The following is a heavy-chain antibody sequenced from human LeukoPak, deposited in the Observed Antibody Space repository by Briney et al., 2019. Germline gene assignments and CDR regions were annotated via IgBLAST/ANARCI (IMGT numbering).Heavy chain of an antibody. Sequence: PSETLSLTCAVYGGSFSGYYWSWIRQPPGKGLEWIGEINHSGATSYNPSLKSRVTISVDTSKNQFSLKLNSVTAADTAVYYCARAPHSGSYYNYWGQGTLVTVSS. D-gene: IGHD1-26*01. CDR1: GGSFSGYY. CDR3: ARAPHSGSYYNY. V-gene: IGHV4-34*01. J-gene: IGHJ4*02. CDR2: INHSGAT.